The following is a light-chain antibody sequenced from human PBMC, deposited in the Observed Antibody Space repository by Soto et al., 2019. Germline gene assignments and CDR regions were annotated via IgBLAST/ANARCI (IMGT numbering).Light chain of an antibody. V-gene: IGKV3-20*01. J-gene: IGKJ4*01. CDR1: QSVGANY. CDR2: GAS. CDR3: QQYASSPFT. Sequence: ENVLTQSPGTLSLSPGERATLSCRASQSVGANYLAWFQQKPGQAPRLLIYGASSRATGIPDRFSGSGSGTDFTLTISRLEPEDFAVYYCQQYASSPFTFGGGTKVEIK.